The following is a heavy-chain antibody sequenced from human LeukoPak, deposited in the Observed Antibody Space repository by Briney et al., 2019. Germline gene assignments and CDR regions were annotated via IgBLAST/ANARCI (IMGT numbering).Heavy chain of an antibody. D-gene: IGHD2-2*01. CDR1: GYTLTSYD. CDR2: MNPNSGNT. J-gene: IGHJ6*02. CDR3: ARGRDLYCSSTSCSEDYGMDV. Sequence: RWASVKVSCKASGYTLTSYDINWVRQATGQGLEWMGWMNPNSGNTGYPQKFQGRVTMTRNTSISTAYMELSSLRSEDTAVYYCARGRDLYCSSTSCSEDYGMDVWGQGTTVTVSS. V-gene: IGHV1-8*01.